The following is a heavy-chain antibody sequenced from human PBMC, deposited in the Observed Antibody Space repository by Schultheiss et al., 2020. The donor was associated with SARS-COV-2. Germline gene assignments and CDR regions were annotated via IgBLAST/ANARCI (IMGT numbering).Heavy chain of an antibody. CDR1: GFTFSDYY. CDR3: AKDRRIGMSGFRFDA. V-gene: IGHV3-11*05. CDR2: ISSTSSYT. Sequence: GGSLRLSCAASGFTFSDYYMSWIRQAPGKGLEWVSYISSTSSYTDYADSVKGRFTISRDNAKNSLYLQMNSLRAEDTAIYYCAKDRRIGMSGFRFDAWGQGTLVTVSS. J-gene: IGHJ5*02. D-gene: IGHD6-19*01.